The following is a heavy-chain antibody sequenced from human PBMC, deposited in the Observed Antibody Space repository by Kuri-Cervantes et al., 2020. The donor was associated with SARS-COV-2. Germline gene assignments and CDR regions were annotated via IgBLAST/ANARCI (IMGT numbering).Heavy chain of an antibody. CDR3: ARPGGFLDV. J-gene: IGHJ6*04. V-gene: IGHV4-38-2*01. Sequence: SETLSLTCAVSGHSISSGYYWGWIRQSPGKGLEWIGSLYRSGSTYYNPSLKSRVTISVDTSKNQFSLKLSSVTAADTAVYYCARPGGFLDVWGKGTAVTDSS. CDR2: LYRSGST. D-gene: IGHD4-23*01. CDR1: GHSISSGYY.